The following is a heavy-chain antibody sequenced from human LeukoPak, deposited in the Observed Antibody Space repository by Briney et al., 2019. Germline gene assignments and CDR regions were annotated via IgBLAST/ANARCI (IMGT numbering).Heavy chain of an antibody. CDR3: ARADSGNSYLFDF. J-gene: IGHJ4*02. CDR2: IYSGGST. Sequence: PGGSLRLSCAASGFTVSSNYMSWVRQAPGKGLEWVSVIYSGGSTYYADSVKGRFTISRDNSKNTLYLQMNSLRAEDTAVYYCARADSGNSYLFDFWSQGTLVTVSS. D-gene: IGHD1-26*01. V-gene: IGHV3-53*01. CDR1: GFTVSSNY.